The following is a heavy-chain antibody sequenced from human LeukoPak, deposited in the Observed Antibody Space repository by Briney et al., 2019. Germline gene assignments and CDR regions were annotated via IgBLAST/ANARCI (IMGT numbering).Heavy chain of an antibody. V-gene: IGHV1-18*01. CDR1: GYTFTSYG. J-gene: IGHJ6*03. Sequence: ASVKVSCKASGYTFTSYGTSWVRQAPGQGLEWMGWISAYNGNTNYAQKLQGRVTMTTDTSTSTAYMELRSLRSDDTAVYYCARVSASSGSYYYYYMDVWGKGTTVTVSS. D-gene: IGHD1-26*01. CDR3: ARVSASSGSYYYYYMDV. CDR2: ISAYNGNT.